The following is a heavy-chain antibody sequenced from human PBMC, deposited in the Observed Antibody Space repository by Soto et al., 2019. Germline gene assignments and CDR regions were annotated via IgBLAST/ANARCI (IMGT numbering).Heavy chain of an antibody. V-gene: IGHV6-1*01. CDR2: TYYRSKWYN. D-gene: IGHD3-10*01. Sequence: PSQTLSLTCVISGDSVSTNSATWNWIRQSPSRGLEWQGRTYYRSKWYNDYAVSVKSRITINPDTSKNQFSLQLNSVTPEDTAVYSCARGRFEYNWFDPWGQGTLVTVSS. CDR3: ARGRFEYNWFDP. CDR1: GDSVSTNSAT. J-gene: IGHJ5*02.